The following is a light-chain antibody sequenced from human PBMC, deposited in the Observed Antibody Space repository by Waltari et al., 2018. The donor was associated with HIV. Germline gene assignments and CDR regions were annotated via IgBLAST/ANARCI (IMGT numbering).Light chain of an antibody. V-gene: IGLV3-1*01. Sequence: SYELTQPPSVSVSPGQTASITCSGNKLGSRYTCWYQQKPGQSPILIIYKDNSRPSGIPERFSGSNSGNTATLTLSGTQTMDEADYYCQAWDSYTHVFGGGTKLTVL. J-gene: IGLJ2*01. CDR3: QAWDSYTHV. CDR2: KDN. CDR1: KLGSRY.